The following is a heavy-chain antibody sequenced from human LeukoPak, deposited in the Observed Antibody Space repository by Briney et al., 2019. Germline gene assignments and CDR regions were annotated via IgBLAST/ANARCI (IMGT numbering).Heavy chain of an antibody. CDR2: INPNSGGT. D-gene: IGHD6-19*01. CDR3: ATSSGWKSNIDY. Sequence: ASVTVSCTASGYTFNGYYTHWVRQAPGQGLEWMGWINPNSGGTNYAQKFQGRVTMTRNTSISTAYMELSRLRSDDTAVFYCATSSGWKSNIDYWGQGTLVTVSS. J-gene: IGHJ4*02. V-gene: IGHV1-2*02. CDR1: GYTFNGYY.